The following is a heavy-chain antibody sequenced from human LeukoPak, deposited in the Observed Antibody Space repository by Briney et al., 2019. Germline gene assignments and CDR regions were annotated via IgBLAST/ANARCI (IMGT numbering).Heavy chain of an antibody. D-gene: IGHD2-2*01. Sequence: ASVKVSCKASGYSFTSYGITWVREAPGQGPEWMGWISGSTGNTRYAQNVQGRVTMTTDTSTSTAYMELRSLRSDDTAVCYCARVGRDCSSINCYWDDWFDPWGQGTLVIVSS. CDR2: ISGSTGNT. J-gene: IGHJ5*02. V-gene: IGHV1-18*01. CDR3: ARVGRDCSSINCYWDDWFDP. CDR1: GYSFTSYG.